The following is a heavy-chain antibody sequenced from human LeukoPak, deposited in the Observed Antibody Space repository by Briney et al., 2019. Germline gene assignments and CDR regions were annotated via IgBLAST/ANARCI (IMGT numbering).Heavy chain of an antibody. V-gene: IGHV3-53*04. D-gene: IGHD6-19*01. CDR2: IYSGGST. Sequence: GGSLRLSCAASGFTFSSYAMSWVRQAPGKGLEWVSVIYSGGSTYYADSVKGRFTISRHNSKNTLYLQMNSLRAEDTAVYYCARGRGSGWYTFDYCGQGTLVTVSS. CDR3: ARGRGSGWYTFDY. CDR1: GFTFSSYA. J-gene: IGHJ4*02.